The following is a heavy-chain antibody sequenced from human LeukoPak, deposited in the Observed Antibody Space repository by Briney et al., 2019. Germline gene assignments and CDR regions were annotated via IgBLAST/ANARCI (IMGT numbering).Heavy chain of an antibody. J-gene: IGHJ1*01. V-gene: IGHV1-2*02. CDR3: ARRAAGRPGADYFQH. CDR2: INPNSGGT. D-gene: IGHD3-10*01. CDR1: GYTFTGYY. Sequence: ASVKVSCKASGYTFTGYYMHWVRQAPGQGLEWMGWINPNSGGTNYAQKFQGRVTMTRDTSISTAHMELSRLRSDDTAVYYCARRAAGRPGADYFQHWGQGILVTVSS.